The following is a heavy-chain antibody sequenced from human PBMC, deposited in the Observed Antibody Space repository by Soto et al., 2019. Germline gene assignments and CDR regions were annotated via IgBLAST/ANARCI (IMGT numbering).Heavy chain of an antibody. CDR1: GDSLISSDFY. CDR3: AGHSLARRKNNWCDR. Sequence: PSGTLSLTCIVSGDSLISSDFYWGWVRQPPGKGLEWIGSIFYLGSSYYNPSLKSRVTMSVDTSKNQFSLRLRSVTAADTALSFCAGHSLARRKNNWCDRCGQ. V-gene: IGHV4-39*01. J-gene: IGHJ5*02. D-gene: IGHD3-3*02. CDR2: IFYLGSS.